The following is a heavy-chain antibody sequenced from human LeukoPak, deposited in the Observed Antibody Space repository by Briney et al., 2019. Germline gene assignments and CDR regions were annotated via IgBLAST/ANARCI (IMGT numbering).Heavy chain of an antibody. CDR3: ARGVVITGNAFDI. Sequence: GASVKVSCKASGGTFSSYAISWVRQAPGQGLEWMGRIIPILGIANYAQKFQGRVTITADKSTSTAYMELSSLRSEDTAVYYCARGVVITGNAFDIWGQGTMVTVSS. CDR1: GGTFSSYA. CDR2: IIPILGIA. V-gene: IGHV1-69*04. D-gene: IGHD3-22*01. J-gene: IGHJ3*02.